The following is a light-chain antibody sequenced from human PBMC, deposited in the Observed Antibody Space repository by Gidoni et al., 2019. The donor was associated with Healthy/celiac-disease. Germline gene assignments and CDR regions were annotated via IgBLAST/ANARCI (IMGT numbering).Light chain of an antibody. CDR1: QSISSY. CDR2: AAS. CDR3: QQSYSTPPYT. J-gene: IGKJ2*01. Sequence: DIQMTPSPSSLSASVGDRVTITCRASQSISSYLNWYQQKPGKAPKLLIYAASSWQSGVPSRFSGSGSVTDFTLTISSLQPEDYATYYCQQSYSTPPYTFGQGTKLEIK. V-gene: IGKV1-39*01.